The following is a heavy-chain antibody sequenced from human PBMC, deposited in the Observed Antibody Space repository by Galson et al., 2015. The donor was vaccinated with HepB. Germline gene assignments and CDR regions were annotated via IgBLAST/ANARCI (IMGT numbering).Heavy chain of an antibody. Sequence: SLRLSCAASGFTFSSYSMNWVRQAPGQGLEWVSYISSSSSTIYYADSVKGRFTISRDNAKNSLYLQMNSLRAEDTAVYYCARDRSYYDSSGYYFDYWGQGTLVTVSS. V-gene: IGHV3-48*01. CDR1: GFTFSSYS. CDR3: ARDRSYYDSSGYYFDY. J-gene: IGHJ4*02. CDR2: ISSSSSTI. D-gene: IGHD3-22*01.